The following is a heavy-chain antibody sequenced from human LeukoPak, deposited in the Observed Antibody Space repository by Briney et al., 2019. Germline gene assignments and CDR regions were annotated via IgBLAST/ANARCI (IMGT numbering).Heavy chain of an antibody. Sequence: ASETLSLTCTVSGGSISSSSYYWGWIRQPPGKGLEWIGSIYYSGSTYYNPSPKSRVTISVDTSKNQFSLKLSSVTAADTAVYYCARHDYYGSGSYYTFDYWGQGTLVTVSS. CDR1: GGSISSSSYY. J-gene: IGHJ4*02. CDR2: IYYSGST. D-gene: IGHD3-10*01. CDR3: ARHDYYGSGSYYTFDY. V-gene: IGHV4-39*01.